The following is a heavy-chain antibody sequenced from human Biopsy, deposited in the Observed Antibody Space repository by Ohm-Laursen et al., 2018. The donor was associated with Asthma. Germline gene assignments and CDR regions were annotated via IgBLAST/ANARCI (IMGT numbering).Heavy chain of an antibody. Sequence: SLRLSCTATGFMFRSFGMHWVRQAPGKGLEWVAVISYDGNHRFYEDSVKGRFTISRDNSKNTLYLQMNSLRTEDTAVYYCAKRRGYSGHDNDYWGQGTLVIVSS. D-gene: IGHD5-12*01. CDR3: AKRRGYSGHDNDY. CDR2: ISYDGNHR. V-gene: IGHV3-30*18. CDR1: GFMFRSFG. J-gene: IGHJ4*02.